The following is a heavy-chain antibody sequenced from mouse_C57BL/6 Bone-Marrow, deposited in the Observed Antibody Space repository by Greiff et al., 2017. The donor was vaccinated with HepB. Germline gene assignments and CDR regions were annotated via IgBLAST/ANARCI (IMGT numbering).Heavy chain of an antibody. CDR3: AINPLITYYAMGY. D-gene: IGHD2-4*01. CDR1: GYAFSSSW. CDR2: IYPGDGDT. J-gene: IGHJ4*01. V-gene: IGHV1-82*01. Sequence: QVQLQQSGPELVKPGASVKISCKASGYAFSSSWMNWVKQRPGKGLEWIGRIYPGDGDTNYNWKFKGKATLTADKSSSTAYMQLSSLTSDDSAVYFCAINPLITYYAMGYWGQGTSVTVSS.